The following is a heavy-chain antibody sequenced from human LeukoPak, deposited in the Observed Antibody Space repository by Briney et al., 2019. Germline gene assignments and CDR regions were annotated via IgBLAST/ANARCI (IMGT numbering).Heavy chain of an antibody. J-gene: IGHJ4*02. D-gene: IGHD6-13*01. CDR1: GGSISSGDYY. CDR3: GRGTAAAGTTSSYYFDY. V-gene: IGHV4-30-4*01. Sequence: SQTLSLTCTVSGGSISSGDYYWSWIRQPPGKGLEWIGYIYYSGSTYYNPSLKSRVTISVDTSKNQFSLKLSSVTAADTAVYYCGRGTAAAGTTSSYYFDYWGQGTLVTVSS. CDR2: IYYSGST.